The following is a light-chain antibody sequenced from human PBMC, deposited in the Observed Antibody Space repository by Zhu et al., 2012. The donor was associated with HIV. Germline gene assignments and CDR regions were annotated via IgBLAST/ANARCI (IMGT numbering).Light chain of an antibody. Sequence: IVLTQSPATLSLSPGERATLSCRASQNINNNYLAWYQQKPGQTPSLLIYGASSGATGIPDRFSGSGSGTEFTLTISRLEPEDCAVYYCHHYWKLNLSLFGQGTVLE. CDR3: HHYWKLNLSL. J-gene: IGKJ2*01. V-gene: IGKV3-20*01. CDR2: GAS. CDR1: QNINNNY.